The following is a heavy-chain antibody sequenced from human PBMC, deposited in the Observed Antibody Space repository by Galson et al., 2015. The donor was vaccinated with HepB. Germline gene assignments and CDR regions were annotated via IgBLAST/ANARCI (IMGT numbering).Heavy chain of an antibody. D-gene: IGHD3-22*01. Sequence: SLRLSCAASGFTFSGSAMHWVRQASGKGLEWVGRIRSKANSYATAYAASVKGRFTISRDDSKNTAYLQMNSLKTEDTAVYYCTSHSRDYYDSSGYLDSWGQGTLVTVSS. V-gene: IGHV3-73*01. CDR2: IRSKANSYAT. CDR3: TSHSRDYYDSSGYLDS. CDR1: GFTFSGSA. J-gene: IGHJ5*01.